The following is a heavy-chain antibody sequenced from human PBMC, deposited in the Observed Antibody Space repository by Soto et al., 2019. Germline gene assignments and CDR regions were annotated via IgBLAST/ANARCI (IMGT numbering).Heavy chain of an antibody. CDR1: GFTFSSYA. D-gene: IGHD6-13*01. J-gene: IGHJ4*02. CDR2: ISGSGGST. Sequence: LRLSCAASGFTFSSYAMSWVRQAPGKGLEWVSAISGSGGSTYYADSVKGRFTISRDNSKNTLYLQMNSLRAEDTAVYYCAKAAAAGTVWFLGYFDYWGQGTLVTVSS. CDR3: AKAAAAGTVWFLGYFDY. V-gene: IGHV3-23*01.